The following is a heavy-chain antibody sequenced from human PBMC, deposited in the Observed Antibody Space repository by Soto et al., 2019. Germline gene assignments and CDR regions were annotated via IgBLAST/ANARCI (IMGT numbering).Heavy chain of an antibody. CDR2: IWYDGSNK. D-gene: IGHD3-22*01. V-gene: IGHV3-33*01. CDR1: GFTFSIYG. CDR3: ARAPSYYYDSSGYYWA. Sequence: GGSLRLSCAASGFTFSIYGMHWVRQAPGKGLEWVAVIWYDGSNKYYADSVKGRFTISRDNSKNTLYLQMNSLRAEDTAVYYCARAPSYYYDSSGYYWAWGQGTLVTVSS. J-gene: IGHJ5*02.